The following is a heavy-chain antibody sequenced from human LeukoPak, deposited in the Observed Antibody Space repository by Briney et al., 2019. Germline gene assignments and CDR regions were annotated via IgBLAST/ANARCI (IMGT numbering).Heavy chain of an antibody. CDR1: GYTFTSYD. CDR2: MNPNSGNT. CDR3: FQAEDGIRDFDWFTSSGHSDY. V-gene: IGHV1-8*01. J-gene: IGHJ4*02. Sequence: ASVKVSCKASGYTFTSYDINWVLQATGQGLAWLGWMNPNSGNTGYAQKFQCRVTMTRNPSISTAYMELSSLRSEDTAVYYFFQAEDGIRDFDWFTSSGHSDYWGQGTLVTVSS. D-gene: IGHD3-9*01.